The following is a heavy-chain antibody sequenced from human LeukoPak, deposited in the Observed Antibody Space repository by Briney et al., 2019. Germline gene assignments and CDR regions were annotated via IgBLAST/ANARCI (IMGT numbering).Heavy chain of an antibody. J-gene: IGHJ3*02. CDR1: GFTFSSYW. Sequence: PGGSLRLSCAASGFTFSSYWMSWVRQAPGKGLEWVANIKQDGSEKYYVDSVKGRFTISRDNAKNSLYLQMNSLRAEDTAVYYCARVPRGSPWDAFDIWGQGTMVTVSS. V-gene: IGHV3-7*01. CDR3: ARVPRGSPWDAFDI. D-gene: IGHD3-16*01. CDR2: IKQDGSEK.